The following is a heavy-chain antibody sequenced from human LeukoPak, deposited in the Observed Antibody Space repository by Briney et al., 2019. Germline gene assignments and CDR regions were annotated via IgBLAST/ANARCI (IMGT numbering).Heavy chain of an antibody. V-gene: IGHV1-18*01. J-gene: IGHJ4*02. CDR2: INSHNSNT. Sequence: GASVKVSCKASDYPFTSYGISWVRQAPGQGLEWMGWINSHNSNTNYAQNLQDRVSMTTDTSTSTAFMELRGLRSDDTAVYYCARVSISLVRGTVITATLDYWGQGTLVTVSS. CDR1: DYPFTSYG. CDR3: ARVSISLVRGTVITATLDY. D-gene: IGHD3-10*01.